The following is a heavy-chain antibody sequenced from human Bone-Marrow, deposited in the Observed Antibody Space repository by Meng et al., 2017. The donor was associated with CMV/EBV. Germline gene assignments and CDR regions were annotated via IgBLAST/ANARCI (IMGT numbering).Heavy chain of an antibody. CDR3: ARELLGGSDYPFDY. CDR2: ISSSSSYI. D-gene: IGHD1-26*01. V-gene: IGHV3-21*01. CDR1: GFTFSSYS. J-gene: IGHJ4*02. Sequence: GGSLRLSCAASGFTFSSYSMNWVRQAPGKGLEWVSSISSSSSYIYYADSVKGRFTISRDNAKTSLYLQMNSLRAEDTAVYYCARELLGGSDYPFDYWGQGTLVTVSS.